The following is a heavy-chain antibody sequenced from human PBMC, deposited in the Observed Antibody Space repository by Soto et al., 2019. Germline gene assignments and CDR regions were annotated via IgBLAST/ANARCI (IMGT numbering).Heavy chain of an antibody. J-gene: IGHJ6*02. Sequence: SVKVSCKASGFTFTSSAVQWVRQARGQRLEWIGWIVVGSGNTNYAQKFQERVTIPRDMSTSTAYMELSSLRSEDTAVDYCAADLYITDDYYYYYGRDVWGQGTTVT. V-gene: IGHV1-58*01. CDR3: AADLYITDDYYYYYGRDV. D-gene: IGHD1-20*01. CDR1: GFTFTSSA. CDR2: IVVGSGNT.